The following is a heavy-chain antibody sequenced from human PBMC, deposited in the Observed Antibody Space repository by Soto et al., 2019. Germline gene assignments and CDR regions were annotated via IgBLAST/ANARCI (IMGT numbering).Heavy chain of an antibody. V-gene: IGHV3-11*06. Sequence: LRLSCAASGFTFSDYYMSWIRQAPGKGLEWVSYIVSSSSYTNYADSVKGRFTISRDNAKNSLYLEMNSLRAEDTAVYYCARLRASTWYMGGYLDYWGLGTLVTVSS. CDR2: IVSSSSYT. D-gene: IGHD6-13*01. J-gene: IGHJ4*02. CDR1: GFTFSDYY. CDR3: ARLRASTWYMGGYLDY.